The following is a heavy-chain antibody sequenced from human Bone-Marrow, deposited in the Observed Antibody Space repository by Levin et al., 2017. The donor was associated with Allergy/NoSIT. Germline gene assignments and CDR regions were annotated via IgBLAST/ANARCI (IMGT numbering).Heavy chain of an antibody. CDR2: ISSSSSTI. CDR1: GFTFSSYS. Sequence: GGSLRLSCAASGFTFSSYSMNWVRQAPGKGLEWVSYISSSSSTIYYADSVKGRFTISRDNAKNSLYLQMNSLRAEDTAVYYCVVVVVAATHHDAFDIWGQGTMVTVSS. CDR3: VVVVVAATHHDAFDI. J-gene: IGHJ3*02. V-gene: IGHV3-48*01. D-gene: IGHD2-15*01.